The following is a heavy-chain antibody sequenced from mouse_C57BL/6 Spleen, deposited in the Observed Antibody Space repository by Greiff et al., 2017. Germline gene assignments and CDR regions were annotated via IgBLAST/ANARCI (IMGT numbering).Heavy chain of an antibody. Sequence: QVQLKQPGAELVMPGASVKLSCKASGYTFTSYWMHWVKQRPGQGLEWIGEIDPSDSYTNYNQKFKGKSTLTVDKSSSTAYMQLSSMTSEDSAVYYCARWDYSKSDYWGQGTTLTVSS. CDR3: ARWDYSKSDY. V-gene: IGHV1-69*01. CDR2: IDPSDSYT. J-gene: IGHJ2*01. D-gene: IGHD2-5*01. CDR1: GYTFTSYW.